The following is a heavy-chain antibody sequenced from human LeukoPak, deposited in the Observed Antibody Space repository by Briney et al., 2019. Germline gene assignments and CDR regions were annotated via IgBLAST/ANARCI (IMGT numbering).Heavy chain of an antibody. Sequence: PGRSLRLSCAASGFTFSSYGMHWVRQAPGKGLEWVAVISYDGSNKYYADSVKGRFTISRDNSKNTLYLQMNSLRAEDTAVYSCARDLYYGGKSPLSSWGQGTLVTVSS. CDR3: ARDLYYGGKSPLSS. CDR2: ISYDGSNK. CDR1: GFTFSSYG. J-gene: IGHJ4*02. V-gene: IGHV3-30*03. D-gene: IGHD4-23*01.